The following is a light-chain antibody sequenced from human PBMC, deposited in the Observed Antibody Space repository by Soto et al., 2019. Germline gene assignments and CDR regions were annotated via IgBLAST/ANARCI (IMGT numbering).Light chain of an antibody. CDR2: HTS. V-gene: IGKV3-20*01. Sequence: EIVLTQSPDTLSLSPGEGGTLSCRASQSVPNNYIAWYQQRLGQAPRLLIYHTSGRSPGVPDRFSGSGSGTDFTLTISGLEPEDFGVYYCQQYGTSPFTFGPGTTV. J-gene: IGKJ3*01. CDR1: QSVPNNY. CDR3: QQYGTSPFT.